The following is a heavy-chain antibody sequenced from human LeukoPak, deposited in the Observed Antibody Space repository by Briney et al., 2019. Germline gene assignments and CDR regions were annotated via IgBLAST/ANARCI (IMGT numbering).Heavy chain of an antibody. J-gene: IGHJ4*02. D-gene: IGHD7-27*01. CDR2: VYYSGST. Sequence: SETLSLTCTVYGDFITAYYWSWIRQPPGKGLEWIGYVYYSGSTEYNPSLRSRVTISLEMSKQQFSLNLTSVTAADTAVYYCASNTGTVFDYWGQGALVTVSS. CDR3: ASNTGTVFDY. V-gene: IGHV4-59*01. CDR1: GDFITAYY.